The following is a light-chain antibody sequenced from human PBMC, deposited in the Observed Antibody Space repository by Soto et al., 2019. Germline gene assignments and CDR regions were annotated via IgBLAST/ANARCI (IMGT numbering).Light chain of an antibody. J-gene: IGKJ1*01. CDR1: QRISNH. CDR3: QQSYSSPPT. CDR2: AAS. V-gene: IGKV1-39*01. Sequence: DIQMTQSPSSLSASVGARVIITCRASQRISNHLNWYQQKPGKAPKLLIFAASSLQSGVPSRFSGSRSGPDFTLTISSLQPEDFATYYCQQSYSSPPTFGQGTRVDIK.